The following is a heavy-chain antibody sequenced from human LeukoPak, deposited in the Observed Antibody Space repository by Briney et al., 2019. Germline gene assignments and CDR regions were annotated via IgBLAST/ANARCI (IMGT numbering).Heavy chain of an antibody. J-gene: IGHJ4*02. D-gene: IGHD1-1*01. V-gene: IGHV1-24*01. Sequence: ASVKVSCRVSGYTLTELSMHWARQAPGKGLEWMGGFDPEDGETIYAQKFQGRVTMTEDTSADTAYMEVSSLRSEDTAVYYCATLEPSAGECFDYWGQGTLVTVSS. CDR1: GYTLTELS. CDR2: FDPEDGET. CDR3: ATLEPSAGECFDY.